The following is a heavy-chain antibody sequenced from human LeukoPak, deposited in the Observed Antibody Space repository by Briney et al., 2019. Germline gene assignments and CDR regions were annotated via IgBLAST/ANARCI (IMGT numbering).Heavy chain of an antibody. CDR3: ARVGYGYDMTPDY. J-gene: IGHJ4*02. V-gene: IGHV4-59*01. CDR1: GGSTSSYY. Sequence: SETLSLTCTVSGGSTSSYYWSWIRQPPGKGLEWIGYIYYSGSTNYNPSLKSRVSISVDTSKNQFSLKLSSVTAADTAVYYCARVGYGYDMTPDYWGQGTLVTVSS. D-gene: IGHD3-9*01. CDR2: IYYSGST.